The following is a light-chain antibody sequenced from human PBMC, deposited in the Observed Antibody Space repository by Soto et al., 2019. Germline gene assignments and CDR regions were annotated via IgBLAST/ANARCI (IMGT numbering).Light chain of an antibody. CDR1: QSVSSSY. CDR2: GAS. V-gene: IGKV3D-7*01. J-gene: IGKJ1*01. Sequence: EIVMTQSPATLSLSPWYRATLACRASQSVSSSYFSWYQQQPGQAPRLLIYGASTRDTGIPARFSGSGSGTDFTLTISSLQPEDFAAYYCQQDYNLPLTFGQGTKVEIK. CDR3: QQDYNLPLT.